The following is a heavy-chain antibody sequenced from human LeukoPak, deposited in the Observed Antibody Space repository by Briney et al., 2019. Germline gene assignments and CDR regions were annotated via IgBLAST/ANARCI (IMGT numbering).Heavy chain of an antibody. J-gene: IGHJ4*02. Sequence: GGSLRLSCAASGFTFSSYGMHWVRQAPGKGLEWVAVISYDGSNKYYADSAKGRFTISRDNPKNTLYLQMNSLRAEDTAVYYCAKDRRRDGNIEGSGDYWGQGTLVTVSS. V-gene: IGHV3-30*18. CDR1: GFTFSSYG. CDR3: AKDRRRDGNIEGSGDY. D-gene: IGHD5-24*01. CDR2: ISYDGSNK.